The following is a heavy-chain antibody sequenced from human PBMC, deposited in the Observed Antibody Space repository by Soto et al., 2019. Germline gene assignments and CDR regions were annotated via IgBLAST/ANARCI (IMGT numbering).Heavy chain of an antibody. J-gene: IGHJ5*02. V-gene: IGHV3-33*01. CDR1: GFTFSSYG. D-gene: IGHD3-22*01. Sequence: QVQLVESGGGVVQPGRSLRLSCAASGFTFSSYGMHWVRQAPGKGLEWVAVIWYDGSNKYYADSVKGRFTISRDNSKKTLYLQMNSLRAEDTAVYYCARAYYYDSSGYPNWFDPWGQGTLVTVSS. CDR2: IWYDGSNK. CDR3: ARAYYYDSSGYPNWFDP.